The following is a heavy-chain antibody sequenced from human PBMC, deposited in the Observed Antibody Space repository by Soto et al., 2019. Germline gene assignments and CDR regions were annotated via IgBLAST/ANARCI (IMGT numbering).Heavy chain of an antibody. CDR3: ARGAVVVPNGLIAGMDV. CDR2: IDPSSGTT. D-gene: IGHD2-15*01. CDR1: GYSFSNFY. V-gene: IGHV1-46*01. J-gene: IGHJ6*02. Sequence: WASVNVSCKPSGYSFSNFYVHWVRQAPGQGLEWMGIIDPSSGTTSYTQKFQERVTMTRDTSMSTVYMELSRLRSEDTAVYYCARGAVVVPNGLIAGMDVWGLGTTVTVSS.